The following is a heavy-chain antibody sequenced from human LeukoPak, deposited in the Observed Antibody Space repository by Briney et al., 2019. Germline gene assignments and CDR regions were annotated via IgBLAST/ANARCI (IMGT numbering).Heavy chain of an antibody. D-gene: IGHD6-13*01. CDR1: GGSFSGYY. Sequence: SETLSLTCAVYGGSFSGYYWSWIRQPPGKGLEWIGEINHSGSTNYNPSLKSRATISVDKSKNQFSLKLSSVTAADTAVYYCARAGQHFDYWGQGTLVTVSS. V-gene: IGHV4-34*01. J-gene: IGHJ4*02. CDR2: INHSGST. CDR3: ARAGQHFDY.